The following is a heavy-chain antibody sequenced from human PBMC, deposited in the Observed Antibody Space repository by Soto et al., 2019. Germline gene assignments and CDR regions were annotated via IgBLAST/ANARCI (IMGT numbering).Heavy chain of an antibody. CDR2: IHYSGRT. D-gene: IGHD1-26*01. CDR3: VRVGVGIGNHFDS. V-gene: IGHV4-59*12. Sequence: SETLSLTCSVSNGSISGFYWTWIRQPPGKILEWIGYIHYSGRTDYNPSLTSRATMSVDTSKNQFSLNLKSITAADTAIYYCVRVGVGIGNHFDSWGRGTLVTVSS. CDR1: NGSISGFY. J-gene: IGHJ4*02.